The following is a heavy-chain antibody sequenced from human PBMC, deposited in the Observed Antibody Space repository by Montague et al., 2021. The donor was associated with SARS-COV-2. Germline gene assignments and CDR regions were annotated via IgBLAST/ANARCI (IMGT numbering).Heavy chain of an antibody. CDR3: ARRPGASYYVSWSGGFDI. Sequence: SETLSLTCTVSGGSVNSGSYSWDWIRQPPGKGLEWIGSIHYSGSTSYNPSLKSRVTISIDTSKNHFSLRVNSVTAADSAVYFCARRPGASYYVSWSGGFDIWGQGTMVTVS. CDR1: GGSVNSGSYS. CDR2: IHYSGST. D-gene: IGHD3-3*01. V-gene: IGHV4-39*01. J-gene: IGHJ3*02.